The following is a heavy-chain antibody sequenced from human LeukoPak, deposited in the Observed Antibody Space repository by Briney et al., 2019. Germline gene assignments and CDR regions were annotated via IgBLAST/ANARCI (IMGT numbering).Heavy chain of an antibody. CDR3: ARRGMGYGYHLSY. D-gene: IGHD5-18*01. CDR2: INHSGST. V-gene: IGHV4-34*01. Sequence: PSETLSLTCAVYGGSFSGYYWSWIRQPPGKGLEWIGEINHSGSTNYNPPLKSRVTISVDTSKNQFSLKLSSVTAADTAVYYCARRGMGYGYHLSYGGQGTLVTVSS. J-gene: IGHJ4*02. CDR1: GGSFSGYY.